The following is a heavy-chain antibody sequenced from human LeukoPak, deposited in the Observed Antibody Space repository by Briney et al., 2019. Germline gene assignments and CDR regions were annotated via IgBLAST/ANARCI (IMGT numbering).Heavy chain of an antibody. J-gene: IGHJ4*02. CDR1: GYTFTSYD. D-gene: IGHD6-6*01. V-gene: IGHV1-2*06. CDR2: INPNSGGT. Sequence: ASVKVSCKASGYTFTSYDINWVRQATGQGLEWMGRINPNSGGTNYAQKFQGRVTMTRDTSISTAYMELSRLRSDDTAVYYCAVLAVGIAARPTDYWGQGTLVTVSS. CDR3: AVLAVGIAARPTDY.